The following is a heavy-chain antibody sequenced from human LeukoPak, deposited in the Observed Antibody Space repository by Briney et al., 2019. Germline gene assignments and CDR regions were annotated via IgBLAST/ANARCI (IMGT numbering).Heavy chain of an antibody. Sequence: GGSLRLSCAVSGFNVTTSQMSCVRQAPGKGLEWVSFIYSGGGTKYAESVKGRFTISRDRSKNALYLQMNSLRVEDTAMFYCVRPPYSWGQGTLVTVSS. J-gene: IGHJ4*02. CDR2: IYSGGGT. D-gene: IGHD5-12*01. CDR1: GFNVTTSQ. V-gene: IGHV3-53*01. CDR3: VRPPYS.